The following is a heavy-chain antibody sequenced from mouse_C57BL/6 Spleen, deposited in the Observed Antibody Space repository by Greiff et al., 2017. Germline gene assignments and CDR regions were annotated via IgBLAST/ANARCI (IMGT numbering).Heavy chain of an antibody. V-gene: IGHV1-4*01. J-gene: IGHJ2*01. Sequence: QVQLKQSGAELARPGASVKMSCKASGYTFTSYTMHWVKQRPGQGLEWIGYINPSSGYTKYNQKFKDKATLTADKSSSTAYMQLSSLTSEDSAVYYCARSETAQADFDYWGQGTTLTVSS. CDR2: INPSSGYT. D-gene: IGHD3-2*02. CDR1: GYTFTSYT. CDR3: ARSETAQADFDY.